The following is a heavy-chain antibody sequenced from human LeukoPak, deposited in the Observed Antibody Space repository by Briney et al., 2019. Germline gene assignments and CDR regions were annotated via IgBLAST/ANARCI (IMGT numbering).Heavy chain of an antibody. CDR3: AKDVESGSYDY. V-gene: IGHV3-30*02. Sequence: GGSLRLSCAASGFTFTPHAMHWVRQAPGMGLEWVAFIWFDGSNRYYADFVKGRFTIYKDNSENTLYLQMNSLRVEDTAVYYCAKDVESGSYDYWGQGTLVTVSS. CDR2: IWFDGSNR. CDR1: GFTFTPHA. D-gene: IGHD1-26*01. J-gene: IGHJ4*02.